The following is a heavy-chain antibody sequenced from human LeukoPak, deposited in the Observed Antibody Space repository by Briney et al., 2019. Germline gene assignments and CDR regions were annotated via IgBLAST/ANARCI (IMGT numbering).Heavy chain of an antibody. D-gene: IGHD3-10*01. CDR2: ISIGSSPYT. CDR1: GFSFSKSS. Sequence: GGSLRLSCVASGFSFSKSSMLWFRQAPGKGLEWVSSISIGSSPYTYYADSLKGRFTISRDNAKNSVCLQMNSLRPEDTAVYYCASCTLWYGDSWGQGTLVTVSS. J-gene: IGHJ4*02. CDR3: ASCTLWYGDS. V-gene: IGHV3-21*06.